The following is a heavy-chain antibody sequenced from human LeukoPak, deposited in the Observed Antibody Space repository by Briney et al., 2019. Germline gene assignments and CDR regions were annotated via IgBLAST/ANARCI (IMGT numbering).Heavy chain of an antibody. J-gene: IGHJ6*03. Sequence: SETLSLTCTVSGYSISSGYYWGWLRQPPGRGLEWIGTIYHSGSTYYNPSLKSRVTISVDTSKNQFSLKLSSVTAADTAVYYCTRPYYYYMDVWGKGTTVTVSS. CDR1: GYSISSGYY. CDR2: IYHSGST. V-gene: IGHV4-38-2*02. CDR3: TRPYYYYMDV.